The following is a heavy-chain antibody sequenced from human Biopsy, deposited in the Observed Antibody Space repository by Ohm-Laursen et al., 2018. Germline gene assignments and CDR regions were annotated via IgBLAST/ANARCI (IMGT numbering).Heavy chain of an antibody. V-gene: IGHV4-59*01. Sequence: GTLSLTCGVSGGSMTGYEWGWIRLAPGKGLEWIGYIYYSGGTKYNPSLASRVTFSVDMSKSQFPLKLYSVTAADTAVYYCARVEAGTYDALDIWGQGTLVAVSA. CDR2: IYYSGGT. J-gene: IGHJ3*02. CDR1: GGSMTGYE. CDR3: ARVEAGTYDALDI. D-gene: IGHD1-26*01.